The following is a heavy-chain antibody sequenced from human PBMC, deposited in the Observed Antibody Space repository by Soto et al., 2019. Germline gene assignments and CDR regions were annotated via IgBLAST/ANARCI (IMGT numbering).Heavy chain of an antibody. Sequence: SCKASGYTFSNFAMHWVRQAPGKGLEWVAVISYDGSNKYYADSVKGRFTISRDNSKNTLYLQMNSLRAEDTAVYYCAREAYSSGWTPTFDYWGQGTLVTVSS. CDR3: AREAYSSGWTPTFDY. CDR1: GYTFSNFA. CDR2: ISYDGSNK. V-gene: IGHV3-30-3*01. J-gene: IGHJ4*02. D-gene: IGHD6-19*01.